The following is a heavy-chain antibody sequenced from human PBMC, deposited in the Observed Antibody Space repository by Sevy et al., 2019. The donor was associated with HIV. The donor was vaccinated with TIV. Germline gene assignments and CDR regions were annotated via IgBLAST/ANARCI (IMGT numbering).Heavy chain of an antibody. Sequence: GGSLRLSCAASGFNINTYWMNWVRQAPGKGLEWVANIKYDGSEIYYVDSVRGRFTIPKDNARNLVYLQMNSLRAEDTALYYCVRAIVIEGSFWGQGTLVTVSS. J-gene: IGHJ4*02. CDR1: GFNINTYW. D-gene: IGHD2-2*01. CDR2: IKYDGSEI. V-gene: IGHV3-7*01. CDR3: VRAIVIEGSF.